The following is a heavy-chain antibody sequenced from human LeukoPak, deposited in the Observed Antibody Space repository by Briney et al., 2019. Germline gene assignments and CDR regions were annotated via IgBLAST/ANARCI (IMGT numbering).Heavy chain of an antibody. Sequence: GGSLRLSCAVSGFTFSDYYTSWIRQAPGKGLEWVSYISSRGTTKYYADSVKGRFTISRDNAKNLLFLQMNSLRAEDTAVYYCARDVMTTMYYFDYWGQGTLVTVSS. CDR2: ISSRGTTK. CDR1: GFTFSDYY. CDR3: ARDVMTTMYYFDY. D-gene: IGHD5-24*01. V-gene: IGHV3-11*01. J-gene: IGHJ4*02.